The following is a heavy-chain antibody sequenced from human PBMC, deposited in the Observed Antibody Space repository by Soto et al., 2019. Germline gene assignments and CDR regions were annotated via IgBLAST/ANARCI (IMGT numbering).Heavy chain of an antibody. V-gene: IGHV3-73*02. CDR3: TRRRTGDTDYYYYGMDV. D-gene: IGHD7-27*01. CDR1: GFTFSGSA. CDR2: IRSKANSYAT. Sequence: EVQLVESGGGLVQPGGSLKLSCAASGFTFSGSAMHWVRQASGKGLEWVGRIRSKANSYATAYAASVKGRFTISRDDSKNTAYLQMNSLKTEDTAVYYCTRRRTGDTDYYYYGMDVWGQGTTVTVSS. J-gene: IGHJ6*02.